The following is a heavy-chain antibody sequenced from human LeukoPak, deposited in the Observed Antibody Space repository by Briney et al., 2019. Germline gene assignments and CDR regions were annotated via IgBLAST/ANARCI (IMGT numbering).Heavy chain of an antibody. CDR3: ASSPASSCLDY. CDR2: IKQDGSEK. V-gene: IGHV3-7*03. Sequence: GGSLRLSCAASGFTFSSNWMSWVRQAPGKGLEWVANIKQDGSEKYYVDSVKGRFTISRDNAKNSLYLQMNSLRAEDTAVYYCASSPASSCLDYWGQGTLVTVSS. CDR1: GFTFSSNW. D-gene: IGHD6-13*01. J-gene: IGHJ4*02.